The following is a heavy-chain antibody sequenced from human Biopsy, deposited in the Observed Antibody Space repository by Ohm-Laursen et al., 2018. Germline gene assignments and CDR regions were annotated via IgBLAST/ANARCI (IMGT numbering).Heavy chain of an antibody. CDR1: GGSVDDYF. V-gene: IGHV4-4*07. Sequence: SQTLSLTCSVSGGSVDDYFWNWIRQPAGKGLEWIGRIYSTGRSSAYHPSFQSRVTMSLDTSNKQFSLKLTSVTAADTAEYYCARTPGVAVAGRFFDLWGRGTLVTVSS. CDR2: IYSTGRSS. D-gene: IGHD6-19*01. CDR3: ARTPGVAVAGRFFDL. J-gene: IGHJ2*01.